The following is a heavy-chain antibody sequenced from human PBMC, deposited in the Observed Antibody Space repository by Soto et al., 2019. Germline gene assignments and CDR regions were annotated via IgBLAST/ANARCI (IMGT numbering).Heavy chain of an antibody. CDR3: LRLAPLILVGSAYYNSTEV. V-gene: IGHV4-59*12. D-gene: IGHD3-10*01. Sequence: PGGTLRLTCTVSGGYFSSYYWSWVRQPPGKGLEWIGYIYYSGSTNYNPSLQSRLTMSVDTSKSQFSLNLRSVSAADTAVYFCLRLAPLILVGSAYYNSTEVWGQGAPVTVSS. CDR2: IYYSGST. J-gene: IGHJ6*02. CDR1: GGYFSSYY.